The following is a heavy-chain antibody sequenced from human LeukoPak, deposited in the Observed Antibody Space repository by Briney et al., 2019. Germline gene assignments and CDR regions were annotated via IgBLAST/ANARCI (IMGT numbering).Heavy chain of an antibody. D-gene: IGHD5-18*01. CDR3: TTGYGLN. J-gene: IGHJ4*02. CDR2: IKRKTDGGTT. V-gene: IGHV3-15*01. Sequence: GGSLRLSCAASGFTFSNAWMSWVRQAPGKGLECVGRIKRKTDGGTTDYAAPVKGRFTISRDDSKNTLYLQMNSLKTEDTAVYYCTTGYGLNWGQGTLVTVSS. CDR1: GFTFSNAW.